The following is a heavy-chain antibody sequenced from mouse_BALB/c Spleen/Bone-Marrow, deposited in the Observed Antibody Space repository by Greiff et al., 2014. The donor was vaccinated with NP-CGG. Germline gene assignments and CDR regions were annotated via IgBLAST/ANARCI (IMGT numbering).Heavy chain of an antibody. D-gene: IGHD1-1*01. V-gene: IGHV14-3*02. J-gene: IGHJ3*01. CDR1: GFNIKDTY. Sequence: VQLKQSGAELVKPGASVKLSCTASGFNIKDTYMHWGEQRPEQGLEWIGRIDPANGNTKYDPKFQGKATITADTSSNTAYLQLSSLTSEDTAVYYCARYYYGSSYFAYWGQGTLVTVSA. CDR3: ARYYYGSSYFAY. CDR2: IDPANGNT.